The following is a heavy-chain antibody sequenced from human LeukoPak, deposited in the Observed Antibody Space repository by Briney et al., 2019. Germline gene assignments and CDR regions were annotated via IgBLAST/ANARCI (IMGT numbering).Heavy chain of an antibody. Sequence: GGSLRLSCAASGFTFSSSAMSWVRLAPGKGLEWVSGISGSDGSTYYADSVKGRFTISRDNSKNTLFLQMNSLRAEDTAVYYCARQTLYYYYMDVWGKGTTVTISS. CDR1: GFTFSSSA. CDR3: ARQTLYYYYMDV. CDR2: ISGSDGST. J-gene: IGHJ6*03. V-gene: IGHV3-23*01.